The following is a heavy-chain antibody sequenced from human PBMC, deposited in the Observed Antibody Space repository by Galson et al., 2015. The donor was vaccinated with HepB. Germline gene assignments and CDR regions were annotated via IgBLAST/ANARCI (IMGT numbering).Heavy chain of an antibody. CDR3: ARDGEDSSSWYDYYYGMDV. Sequence: SLRLSCAASGFTFSSYAMHWVRQAPGKGLGWVSSISSSSSYIYYADSVKGRFTISRDNAKNPLYLQMNSLRAEDTAVYYCARDGEDSSSWYDYYYGMDVWGQGTTVTVSS. CDR2: ISSSSSYI. J-gene: IGHJ6*02. V-gene: IGHV3-21*01. D-gene: IGHD6-13*01. CDR1: GFTFSSYA.